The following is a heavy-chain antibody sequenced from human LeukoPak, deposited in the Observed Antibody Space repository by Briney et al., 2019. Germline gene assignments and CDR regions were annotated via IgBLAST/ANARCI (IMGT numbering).Heavy chain of an antibody. CDR1: GGSISSSSYY. Sequence: PSETLSLTCTVSGGSISSSSYYWGWIRQPPGKGLEWIGSIYYSGSTYYNPSLKSRVTISVDTSKNQFSLKLSSVTAADTAVYYCARYPEYYYDSSGLDYWGQGTLVTVSS. J-gene: IGHJ4*02. D-gene: IGHD3-22*01. V-gene: IGHV4-39*07. CDR3: ARYPEYYYDSSGLDY. CDR2: IYYSGST.